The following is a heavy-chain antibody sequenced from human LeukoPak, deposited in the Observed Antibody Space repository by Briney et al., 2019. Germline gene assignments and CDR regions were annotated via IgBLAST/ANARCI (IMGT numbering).Heavy chain of an antibody. Sequence: PSETLSLTCTVSGGSISSGDYYWIWIRQPPGKGPEWIGYIYYSGSTYYNPSLKSRVTISGDTSKNQFSLKVNSVTAADTAVYYCARGSWSSSIDYWGQGTLVTVSP. D-gene: IGHD6-6*01. V-gene: IGHV4-30-4*01. CDR2: IYYSGST. CDR1: GGSISSGDYY. CDR3: ARGSWSSSIDY. J-gene: IGHJ4*02.